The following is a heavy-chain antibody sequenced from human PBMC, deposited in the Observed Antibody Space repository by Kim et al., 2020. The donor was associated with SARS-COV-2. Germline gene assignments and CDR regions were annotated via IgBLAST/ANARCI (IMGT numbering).Heavy chain of an antibody. CDR3: ARLPYYDFWSGNWFDP. Sequence: GASLQISCKGSGYSFTSYWIGWVRQMPGKGLEWMGIIYPGDSDTRYSPSFQGQVTISADKSISTAYLQWSSLKASDTAMYYCARLPYYDFWSGNWFDPWGQGTLVTVSS. D-gene: IGHD3-3*01. J-gene: IGHJ5*02. CDR1: GYSFTSYW. V-gene: IGHV5-51*01. CDR2: IYPGDSDT.